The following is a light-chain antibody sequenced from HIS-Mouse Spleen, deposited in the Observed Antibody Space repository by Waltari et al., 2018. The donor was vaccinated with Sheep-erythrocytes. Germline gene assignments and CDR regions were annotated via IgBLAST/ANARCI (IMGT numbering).Light chain of an antibody. CDR1: SSDVGSYNL. CDR3: CSYAGSYNHV. V-gene: IGLV2-23*01. J-gene: IGLJ1*01. CDR2: EGS. Sequence: QSALTQPASVSGSPGQSITLSCTGTSSDVGSYNLFSWYQQHPGKAPKLMIYEGSKRPSGVSNRFSGSKSGNTASLTISGLQAEDEADYYCCSYAGSYNHVFATGTKVTVL.